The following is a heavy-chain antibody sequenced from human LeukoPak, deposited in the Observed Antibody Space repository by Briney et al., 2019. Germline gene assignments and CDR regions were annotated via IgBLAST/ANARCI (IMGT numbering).Heavy chain of an antibody. CDR1: GGSFSGYY. CDR2: INHSGST. Sequence: NPSETLSLTCAVYGGSFSGYYWSWIRQPPGKGLEWIGKINHSGSTNYNPSLNSRVTISVDTSKNQFSLKLSSVTAADTAVYYCARGRRMITFGGVIAKNWFDPWGQGTLVTVSS. CDR3: ARGRRMITFGGVIAKNWFDP. D-gene: IGHD3-16*02. J-gene: IGHJ5*02. V-gene: IGHV4-34*01.